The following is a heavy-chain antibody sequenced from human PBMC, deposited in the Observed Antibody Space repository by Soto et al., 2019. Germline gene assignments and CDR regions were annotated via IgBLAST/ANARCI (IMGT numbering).Heavy chain of an antibody. Sequence: QVQLVESGGGVVQPGRSLRLSCAASGFTFNNYGMLWVRQAPGKGLEWVAVISYDGSNLYYADSVKGRFTISRDNSKNTLYLQMNSLRPEDTAVYYCAKGWSSGWFDPFDIWGQGTMVTVSS. CDR1: GFTFNNYG. V-gene: IGHV3-30*18. J-gene: IGHJ3*02. D-gene: IGHD6-19*01. CDR2: ISYDGSNL. CDR3: AKGWSSGWFDPFDI.